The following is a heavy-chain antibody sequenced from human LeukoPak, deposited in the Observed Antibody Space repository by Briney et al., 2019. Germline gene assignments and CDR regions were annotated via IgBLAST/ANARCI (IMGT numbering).Heavy chain of an antibody. CDR1: GGTFSSYA. V-gene: IGHV1-69*13. CDR3: ARDRSLGGLRFLEWLPTARRASDAGFDY. D-gene: IGHD3-3*01. CDR2: IIPIFGTA. Sequence: ASVKVSCKASGGTFSSYAISWVRQAPGQGLEWMGGIIPIFGTANYAQKFQGRVTITADESTSTAYMELSSLRSEDTAVYYCARDRSLGGLRFLEWLPTARRASDAGFDYWGQGTLVTVSS. J-gene: IGHJ4*02.